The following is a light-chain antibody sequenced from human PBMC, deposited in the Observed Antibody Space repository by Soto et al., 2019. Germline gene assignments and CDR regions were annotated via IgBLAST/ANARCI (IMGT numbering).Light chain of an antibody. V-gene: IGLV1-40*01. J-gene: IGLJ2*01. CDR3: QSYDSSLSGWV. CDR1: SSNIGAGYD. Sequence: QSVLTQPPSVSGAPGQRVTISCTGSSSNIGAGYDVHWYQQLPGTAPNLLIYGNNNRPSGVPDRFSDSKSGTSASLAITGLQADDEADYYCQSYDSSLSGWVFGGGTKLTVL. CDR2: GNN.